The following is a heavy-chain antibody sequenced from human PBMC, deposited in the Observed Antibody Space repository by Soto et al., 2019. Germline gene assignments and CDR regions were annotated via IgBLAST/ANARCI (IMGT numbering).Heavy chain of an antibody. CDR1: GYTXTTYG. Sequence: ASVKVSCKASGYTXTTYGMSWVRQAPGQGLDWMGWISTYNGNTKYAERLQGRVTMTTDTTTSTAYMELRSLRSDDTAVYYCARGPTDYYDNSGDYFLDYWGQGTLVTVSS. CDR2: ISTYNGNT. CDR3: ARGPTDYYDNSGDYFLDY. V-gene: IGHV1-18*01. D-gene: IGHD3-22*01. J-gene: IGHJ4*02.